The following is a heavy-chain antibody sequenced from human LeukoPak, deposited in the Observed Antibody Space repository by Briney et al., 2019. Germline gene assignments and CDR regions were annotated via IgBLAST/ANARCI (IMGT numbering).Heavy chain of an antibody. J-gene: IGHJ3*02. V-gene: IGHV3-20*04. CDR2: INWNGGST. CDR3: ARGVGVGSADAFDI. Sequence: GGSLRLSCAASGFSFDDYGMSWVRQAPGKGLEWVSGINWNGGSTGYADSVKGRFTISRDNAKNSLYLQMNSLRAEDTAVYYCARGVGVGSADAFDIWGQGTMVTVSS. D-gene: IGHD2-8*01. CDR1: GFSFDDYG.